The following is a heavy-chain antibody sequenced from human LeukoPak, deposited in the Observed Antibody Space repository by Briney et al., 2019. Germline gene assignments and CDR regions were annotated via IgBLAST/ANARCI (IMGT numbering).Heavy chain of an antibody. CDR3: AKERTGTAGFDC. Sequence: GGSLRLSCAASGFTFSSYAMSWVRQAPGKGLEWVSDISGSAGSTYYADSVKGRLTISRDNSKNTLYLQMNSLRADDTAVYYCAKERTGTAGFDCWGQGTLVTVSS. V-gene: IGHV3-23*01. D-gene: IGHD1-7*01. CDR1: GFTFSSYA. CDR2: ISGSAGST. J-gene: IGHJ4*02.